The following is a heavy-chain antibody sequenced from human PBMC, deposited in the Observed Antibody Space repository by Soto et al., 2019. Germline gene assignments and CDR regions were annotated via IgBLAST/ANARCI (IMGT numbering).Heavy chain of an antibody. Sequence: SETLSLTCAVSGGSISSSNWWSWVRQPPGKGLEWIGEIYHSGSTNYNPSLKSRVTISVDKSKNQFSLKLSSVTAADTAVYYCASGLRYSGSGSYDYWGQRTLVTVSS. CDR2: IYHSGST. V-gene: IGHV4-4*02. CDR1: GGSISSSNW. D-gene: IGHD3-10*01. CDR3: ASGLRYSGSGSYDY. J-gene: IGHJ4*02.